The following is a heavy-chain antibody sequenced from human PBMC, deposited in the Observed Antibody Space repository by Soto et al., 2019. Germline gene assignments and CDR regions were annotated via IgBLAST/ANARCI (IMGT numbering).Heavy chain of an antibody. D-gene: IGHD3-3*01. CDR3: AKEPDYGSTIFGVAKRTGLDYYYYYMDV. CDR1: GFTFSSYG. CDR2: ISYDGSNK. V-gene: IGHV3-30*18. J-gene: IGHJ6*03. Sequence: GGSLRLSCAASGFTFSSYGMHWVRQAPGKGLEWVAVISYDGSNKYYADSVKGRFTISRDNSKNTLHLQMNSLRAEDTAVYYCAKEPDYGSTIFGVAKRTGLDYYYYYMDVWGKGTTVTVSS.